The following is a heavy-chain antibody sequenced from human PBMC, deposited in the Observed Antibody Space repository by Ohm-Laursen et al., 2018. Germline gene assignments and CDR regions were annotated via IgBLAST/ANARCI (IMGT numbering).Heavy chain of an antibody. Sequence: SLRLSCAASGFTFSSYEMHWVRQAPGKGLEWVSFICSSGSTIHYADSVKGRFTISRDNAKNSLYLQMNSLRAEDTAVYHCARDPVRGLTDYWGQGTLVTVSS. CDR3: ARDPVRGLTDY. CDR1: GFTFSSYE. V-gene: IGHV3-48*03. CDR2: ICSSGSTI. J-gene: IGHJ4*02. D-gene: IGHD3-16*01.